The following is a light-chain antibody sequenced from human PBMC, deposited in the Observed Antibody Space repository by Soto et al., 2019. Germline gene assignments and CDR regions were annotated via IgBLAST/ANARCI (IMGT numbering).Light chain of an antibody. CDR3: QQYNNWPQT. Sequence: EIVLTQSPGTLSLSTGERATLSCRASQSVSSNLAWYQQKPDQAPRLLIYGASTRATGIPARFSGSGSGTEFTLTISSMQSEDFAVYYCQQYNNWPQTFGQGTRLEI. V-gene: IGKV3-15*01. CDR1: QSVSSN. CDR2: GAS. J-gene: IGKJ5*01.